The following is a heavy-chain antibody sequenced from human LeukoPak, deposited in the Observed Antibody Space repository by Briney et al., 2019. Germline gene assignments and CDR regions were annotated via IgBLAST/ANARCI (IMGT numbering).Heavy chain of an antibody. Sequence: RGSLRLSCTASGFTPSLYSMHWVRQAPGKGLEWVSSIGRSSQYIYYGDSVRGRFTISRNNAKNSLYLDMNSPRAEDTAVYYCARDASNIDFAPYFYYMDVWGKGTTVTVSS. J-gene: IGHJ6*03. CDR1: GFTPSLYS. CDR3: ARDASNIDFAPYFYYMDV. CDR2: IGRSSQYI. D-gene: IGHD3-3*01. V-gene: IGHV3-21*01.